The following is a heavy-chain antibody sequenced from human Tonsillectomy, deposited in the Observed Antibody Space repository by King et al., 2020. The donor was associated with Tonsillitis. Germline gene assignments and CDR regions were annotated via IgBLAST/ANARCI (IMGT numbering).Heavy chain of an antibody. CDR3: ARLDTPSFYYYNYMDV. D-gene: IGHD5-18*01. CDR1: GYSFTSYW. Sequence: QLVQSGAEVKKPGESLRISCKGSGYSFTSYWISWVRQMPGKGLEWMGRIDPSDSYTNYSPSFQVHVTISADKSISTAYLQWSSLKASDTAMYYCARLDTPSFYYYNYMDVWGKGTTVTVSS. CDR2: IDPSDSYT. J-gene: IGHJ6*03. V-gene: IGHV5-10-1*01.